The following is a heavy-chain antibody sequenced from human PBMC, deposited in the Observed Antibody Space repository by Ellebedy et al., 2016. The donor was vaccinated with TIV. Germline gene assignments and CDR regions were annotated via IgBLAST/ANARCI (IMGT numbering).Heavy chain of an antibody. CDR1: GFTFSSYA. CDR3: AKDRLSTGSSWSYYFDY. V-gene: IGHV3-23*01. J-gene: IGHJ4*02. CDR2: ISGSGGST. Sequence: GESLKISXAASGFTFSSYAMSWVRQAPGKGLEWVSAISGSGGSTYYADSVKGRFTISRDNSKNTLYLQMNSLRAEDTAVYYCAKDRLSTGSSWSYYFDYWGQGTLVTVSS. D-gene: IGHD6-13*01.